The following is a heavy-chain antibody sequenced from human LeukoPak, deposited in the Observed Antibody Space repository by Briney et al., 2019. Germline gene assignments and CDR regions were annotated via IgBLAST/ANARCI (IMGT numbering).Heavy chain of an antibody. D-gene: IGHD4-17*01. CDR1: GGSISSGSYY. Sequence: SQTLSLTCTVSGGSISSGSYYWSWIRQPPGKGLEWIGYIYYSGSTNYNPSLKSRVTISVDTSKNQFSLKLSSVTAADTAVYYCARHSATVTPLDYWGQGTLVTVSS. V-gene: IGHV4-61*01. CDR3: ARHSATVTPLDY. J-gene: IGHJ4*02. CDR2: IYYSGST.